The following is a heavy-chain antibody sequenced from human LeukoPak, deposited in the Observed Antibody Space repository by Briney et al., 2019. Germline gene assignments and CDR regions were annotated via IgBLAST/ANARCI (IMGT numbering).Heavy chain of an antibody. CDR2: ISGSNGKT. CDR3: ARAGATLTSHFDN. J-gene: IGHJ4*02. V-gene: IGHV1-18*01. CDR1: GYSFTTYD. D-gene: IGHD4-17*01. Sequence: ASVKVSCKTSGYSFTTYDVSWVRQAPGQGFQWMGWISGSNGKTNYLQSFQGRLTLTTDTSTSTAYMELRSLRSDDTAIYYCARAGATLTSHFDNWGQGALVIVSS.